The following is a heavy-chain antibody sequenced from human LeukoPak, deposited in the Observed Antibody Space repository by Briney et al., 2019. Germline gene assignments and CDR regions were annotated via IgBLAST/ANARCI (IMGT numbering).Heavy chain of an antibody. J-gene: IGHJ4*02. D-gene: IGHD3-3*01. Sequence: PSETLSLTCTVSGGSISSSSYYWGWIRQPRGKGLEWIGSIYYSGSTYYNPSLKSRVTISVDTSKNQFSLKLSFVTAADTAVYYCASYDFWSGYFGYWGQGTLVTVSS. CDR2: IYYSGST. V-gene: IGHV4-39*01. CDR1: GGSISSSSYY. CDR3: ASYDFWSGYFGY.